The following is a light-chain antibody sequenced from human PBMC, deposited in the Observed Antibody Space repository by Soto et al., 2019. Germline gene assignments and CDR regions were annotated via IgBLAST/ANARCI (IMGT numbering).Light chain of an antibody. CDR3: SSYGAGSTL. V-gene: IGLV2-14*03. J-gene: IGLJ2*01. CDR2: DVS. Sequence: QSALTQPASLSGSPGQSITISCTGTSTDIGSYNYVSWYQQHPGKAPKLMIFDVSYRPSGISDRFSGSKSGNTASLTISGLQPEDEADYYCSSYGAGSTLFGGGTKLTVL. CDR1: STDIGSYNY.